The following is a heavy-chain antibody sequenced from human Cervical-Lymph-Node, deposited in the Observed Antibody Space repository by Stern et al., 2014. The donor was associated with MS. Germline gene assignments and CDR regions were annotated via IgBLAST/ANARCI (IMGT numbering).Heavy chain of an antibody. CDR3: ARGGSVLPSGRRYCYFYGLNV. Sequence: VQLVESGTEVKKPGASVKVSCKASGYTFTGHYLHWMRQAPGQGLEWMGRIDPDRGDTIHAQKFQGRVPKTQDMSVTTAYMELYRLRSDDTAVYYCARGGSVLPSGRRYCYFYGLNVWGQGTTVTVSS. V-gene: IGHV1-2*06. D-gene: IGHD3-10*01. J-gene: IGHJ6*02. CDR2: IDPDRGDT. CDR1: GYTFTGHY.